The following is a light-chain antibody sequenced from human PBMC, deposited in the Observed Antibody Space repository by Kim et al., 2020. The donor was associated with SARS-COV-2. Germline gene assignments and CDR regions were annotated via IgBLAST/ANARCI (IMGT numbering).Light chain of an antibody. CDR3: QSADTSGTYWV. CDR1: TLPNQN. V-gene: IGLV3-25*03. Sequence: SYELTQPPSVLVSPGQTARINCSGVTLPNQNTYWYQKKPGQAPVMVTYKDTERPSGIPERFSASRSGTSVTLTISGVQAEDEADYYCQSADTSGTYWVFGGGTQLTVL. CDR2: KDT. J-gene: IGLJ3*02.